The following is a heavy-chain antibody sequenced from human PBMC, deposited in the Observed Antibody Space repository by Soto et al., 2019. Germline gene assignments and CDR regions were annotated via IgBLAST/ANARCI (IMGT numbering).Heavy chain of an antibody. D-gene: IGHD3-3*01. J-gene: IGHJ6*02. CDR2: IFSNDEK. CDR3: ARGDFWSGYPPYYYGMDV. V-gene: IGHV2-26*01. CDR1: GFSLRNARMG. Sequence: QVTLKESGPVLVKPTETLTLTCTVSGFSLRNARMGVSWIRQPPGKALEWLAHIFSNDEKSYSTSLKSRLTICKDTSKSQVVLIMTNMDPVDTATYYCARGDFWSGYPPYYYGMDVWGQGTTVTVSS.